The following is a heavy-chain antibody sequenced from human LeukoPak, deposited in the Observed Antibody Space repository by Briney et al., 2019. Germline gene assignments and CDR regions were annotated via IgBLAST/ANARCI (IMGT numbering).Heavy chain of an antibody. CDR2: IKQDGSEK. V-gene: IGHV3-7*05. D-gene: IGHD2-2*01. CDR3: ARGTY. Sequence: PWGSLRLSCAASGFTFSNYWLTWVRQAPGKGLEWVANIKQDGSEKYYVDSVKGRFTISRDNAKNSLYLQMNSLRAEDTAVYYCARGTYWGRGTLVTVSS. J-gene: IGHJ1*01. CDR1: GFTFSNYW.